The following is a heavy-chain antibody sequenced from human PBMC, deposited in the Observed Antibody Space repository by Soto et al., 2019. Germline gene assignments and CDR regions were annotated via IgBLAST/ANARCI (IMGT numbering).Heavy chain of an antibody. CDR3: ARVQRDSAFGHFDY. D-gene: IGHD3-3*01. J-gene: IGHJ4*02. Sequence: SVKVSCKASGGTFSSYTISWVRQAPGQGLEWMGRIIPILGIANYAQKFQGRVTITADKSTSTAYMELSSLRSEDTAVYYCARVQRDSAFGHFDYWGPGTLVTVSS. CDR2: IIPILGIA. V-gene: IGHV1-69*02. CDR1: GGTFSSYT.